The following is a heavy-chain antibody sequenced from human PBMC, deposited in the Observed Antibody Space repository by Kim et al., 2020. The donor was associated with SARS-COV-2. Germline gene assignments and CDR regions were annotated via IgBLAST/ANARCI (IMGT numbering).Heavy chain of an antibody. Sequence: GGSLRLSCAASGFTFSSYAMSWVRQAPGKGLEWVSVIYSGGSSTYYADSVKRRFTISRDNSKNTLYLQMNSLRAEDTAVYYCAKDLGYYGSGSYYKWAPDYWGQGTLVTVSS. D-gene: IGHD3-10*01. CDR2: IYSGGSST. CDR3: AKDLGYYGSGSYYKWAPDY. CDR1: GFTFSSYA. V-gene: IGHV3-23*03. J-gene: IGHJ4*02.